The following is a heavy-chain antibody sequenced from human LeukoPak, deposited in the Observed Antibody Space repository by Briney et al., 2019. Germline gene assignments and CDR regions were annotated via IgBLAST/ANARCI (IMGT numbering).Heavy chain of an antibody. CDR3: ARLTYFDPYYWLDT. CDR1: GVSLESSGVR. D-gene: IGHD3-9*01. CDR2: VDWDDDA. V-gene: IGHV2-70*04. Sequence: MESGPTLVNPTQTLTLTCTVSGVSLESSGVRVTWIRQPPGKALEWLGRVDWDDDAFYTPSLRTRLTISKDTSENQVVLTMTNMDPVDTGTYYCARLTYFDPYYWLDTWGQGTQVTVSS. J-gene: IGHJ5*02.